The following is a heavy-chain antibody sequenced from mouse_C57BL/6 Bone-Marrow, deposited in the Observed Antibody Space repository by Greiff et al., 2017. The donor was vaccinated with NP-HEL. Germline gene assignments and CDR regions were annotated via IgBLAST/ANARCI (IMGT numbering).Heavy chain of an antibody. Sequence: QVQLKQSGAELAKPGASVKLSCKASGYTFTSYWMHWVKQRPGQGLEWIGYINPSSGYTKYNQKFKDKATLTADKSSSTAYMQLSSLTYEDSAVYYCAREIVTTVGAEDYAMDYWGQGTSVTVSS. V-gene: IGHV1-7*01. J-gene: IGHJ4*01. CDR3: AREIVTTVGAEDYAMDY. D-gene: IGHD1-1*01. CDR2: INPSSGYT. CDR1: GYTFTSYW.